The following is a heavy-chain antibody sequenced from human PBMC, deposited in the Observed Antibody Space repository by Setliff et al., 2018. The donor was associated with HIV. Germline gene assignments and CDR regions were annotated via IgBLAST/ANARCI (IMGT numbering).Heavy chain of an antibody. CDR2: INQDGSEK. Sequence: PGGSLRLSCAASGFTFNNYNMAWVRQAPGKGLEWVANINQDGSEKNYVDSLKGRFTISRDTAKNSLYLQMNSLSVEDTAVYYCARDYWVAGLDYWGQGTLVTVSS. D-gene: IGHD6-19*01. V-gene: IGHV3-7*01. CDR3: ARDYWVAGLDY. J-gene: IGHJ4*02. CDR1: GFTFNNYN.